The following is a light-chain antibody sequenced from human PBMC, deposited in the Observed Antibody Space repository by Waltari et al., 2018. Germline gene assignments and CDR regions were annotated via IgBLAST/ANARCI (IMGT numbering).Light chain of an antibody. J-gene: IGKJ1*01. Sequence: DIQMTQSPSSLSASVGDRVTITCRASQSVNTWLAWYQQKPGKAPKLLIYKASTVESGVPSRFSGSGSGTEFTLTISSLQPDDFATYYCQQYNNYSGTFGQGTKVEIK. V-gene: IGKV1-5*03. CDR2: KAS. CDR1: QSVNTW. CDR3: QQYNNYSGT.